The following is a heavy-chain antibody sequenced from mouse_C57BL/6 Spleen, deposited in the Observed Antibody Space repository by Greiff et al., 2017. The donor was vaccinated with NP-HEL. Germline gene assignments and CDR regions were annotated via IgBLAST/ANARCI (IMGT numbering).Heavy chain of an antibody. V-gene: IGHV14-2*01. CDR1: GFNINDYY. CDR2: IDPEDGET. J-gene: IGHJ1*03. Sequence: VQLQQSGAELVKPGASVKLSCTASGFNINDYYMHWVKQRPEQGLEWIGRIDPEDGETNYAPKFQGKATITADTSSNTAYLQLSSLTSEDTTVYYGARELKGTWDYEVWGTGTTVTVSS. CDR3: ARELKGTWDYEV. D-gene: IGHD3-3*01.